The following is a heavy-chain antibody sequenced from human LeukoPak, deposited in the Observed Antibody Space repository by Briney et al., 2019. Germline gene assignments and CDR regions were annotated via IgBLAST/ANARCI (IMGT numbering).Heavy chain of an antibody. J-gene: IGHJ4*02. V-gene: IGHV3-23*01. D-gene: IGHD4-17*01. CDR1: GFTFSNYA. Sequence: GGSLTLSCAASGFTFSNYATRCARLAPGKGLECVSSISSSTDNTYHAHSVKGRFTISRDNSKNTLYLQMNSLRAEDTALYYCARLTTWNTHYPIDYWGQGTLVTVSS. CDR3: ARLTTWNTHYPIDY. CDR2: ISSSTDNT.